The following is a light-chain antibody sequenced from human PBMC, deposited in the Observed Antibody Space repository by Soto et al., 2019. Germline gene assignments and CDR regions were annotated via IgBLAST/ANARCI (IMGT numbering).Light chain of an antibody. V-gene: IGLV2-14*01. CDR1: SSDVGGYDY. CDR3: ISYASINTYV. Sequence: QYALTQPASVSGSPGQSITISCTGTSSDVGGYDYVSWYQQHPGKAPKLMIYDVTNRPSGVSNRFSGSKSGNTASLTISGLLAEDEADYYCISYASINTYVFGTGTKLTVL. J-gene: IGLJ1*01. CDR2: DVT.